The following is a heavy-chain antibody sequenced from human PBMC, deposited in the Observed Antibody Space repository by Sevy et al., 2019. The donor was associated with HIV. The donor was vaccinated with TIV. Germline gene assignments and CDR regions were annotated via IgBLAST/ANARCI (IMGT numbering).Heavy chain of an antibody. Sequence: SETLSLTCTVSGGSISSGSYYWSWIRQPAGKGLEWIGRIYTSGSTNYNPSLKSRVTISVDTSKNQFSLKLSSVTAADTAVYYCARDAPAAQEYYYYYMDVWGKGTTVTVSS. CDR2: IYTSGST. CDR1: GGSISSGSYY. J-gene: IGHJ6*03. V-gene: IGHV4-61*02. D-gene: IGHD2-2*01. CDR3: ARDAPAAQEYYYYYMDV.